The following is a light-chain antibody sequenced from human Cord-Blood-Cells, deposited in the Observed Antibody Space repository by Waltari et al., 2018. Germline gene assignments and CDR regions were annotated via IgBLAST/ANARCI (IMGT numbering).Light chain of an antibody. CDR1: QSVLYSFNNNNY. CDR2: WAS. J-gene: IGKJ1*01. CDR3: QQYYSTPWT. V-gene: IGKV4-1*01. Sequence: DIVMTQSPDPLAGFLGGRATINCKSSQSVLYSFNNNNYLAWYQQKPGQPPKLLIYWASTRESGVPDRFSGSGSGTDFTLTISSLQAEDVAVYYCQQYYSTPWTFGQGTKVEIK.